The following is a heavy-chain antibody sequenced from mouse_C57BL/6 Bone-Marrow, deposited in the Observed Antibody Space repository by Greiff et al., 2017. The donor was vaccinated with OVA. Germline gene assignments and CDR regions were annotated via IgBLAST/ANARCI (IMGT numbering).Heavy chain of an antibody. J-gene: IGHJ1*03. CDR1: GYTFTSYW. Sequence: VQLQQSGPELVKPGSSVKLSCKASGYTFTSYWMHWVKQRPIQGLEWIGNIDPSDSETHYNQKFKDKATLTVDKSSSQAYMQLSSLTSEDSAVYYCARHYGKGWYFDVWGTGTTVTVSS. D-gene: IGHD2-1*01. CDR2: IDPSDSET. V-gene: IGHV1-52*01. CDR3: ARHYGKGWYFDV.